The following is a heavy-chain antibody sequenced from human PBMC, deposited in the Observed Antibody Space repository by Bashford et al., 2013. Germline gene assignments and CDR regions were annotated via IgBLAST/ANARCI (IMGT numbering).Heavy chain of an antibody. D-gene: IGHD3-22*01. CDR2: ILPSLGIT. V-gene: IGHV1-69*10. Sequence: PSVKVSCKASGGTVTNYAVSWVRQAPGQGLEWVGGILPSLGITHYTQYLRGRVTISADTSTNTAYVDLSSLRSEDTAVYFCAKNKAIDYYDDRGFGYYFDSWGPGTLVTVSS. J-gene: IGHJ4*02. CDR1: GGTVTNYA. CDR3: AKNKAIDYYDDRGFGYYFDS.